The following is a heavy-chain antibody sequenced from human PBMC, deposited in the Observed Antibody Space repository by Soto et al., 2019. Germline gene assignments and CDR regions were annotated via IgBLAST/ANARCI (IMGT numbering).Heavy chain of an antibody. Sequence: AGGSLRLSCAASGFTFSSYAMHWVRQAPGKGLEWVAVISYDGSNKYYADSVKGRFTISRDNSKNTLYLQMNSLRAEDTAVYYCARGNYYDSSGYEVSQNWGQGTLVTVSS. CDR3: ARGNYYDSSGYEVSQN. J-gene: IGHJ4*02. CDR1: GFTFSSYA. D-gene: IGHD3-22*01. CDR2: ISYDGSNK. V-gene: IGHV3-30-3*01.